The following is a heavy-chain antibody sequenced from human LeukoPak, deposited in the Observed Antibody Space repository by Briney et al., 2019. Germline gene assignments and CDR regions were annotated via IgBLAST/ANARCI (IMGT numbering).Heavy chain of an antibody. Sequence: SETLSLTCAVYGGSFSGYYWSWIRQPPGKGLEWIGEINHSGSTNYNPSLKSRVTISVDTSKNQFSLKLSSVTAADTAVYYCARWHSVAGYYFDYWGQGTLVTVSS. CDR3: ARWHSVAGYYFDY. V-gene: IGHV4-34*01. CDR1: GGSFSGYY. CDR2: INHSGST. J-gene: IGHJ4*02. D-gene: IGHD6-19*01.